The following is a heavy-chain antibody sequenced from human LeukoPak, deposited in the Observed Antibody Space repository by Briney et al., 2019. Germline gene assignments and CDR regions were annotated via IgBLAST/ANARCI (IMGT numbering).Heavy chain of an antibody. CDR1: GFTFSSHA. Sequence: GGSLRLSYAASGFTFSSHAMSWVRQAPGKGLEWVSLIRGSSDVIEYADSVRGRFTISRDNSKNTVSLQLNNLRAEDTALYYCAKGQSASSTFDCWGQGTLVTVSS. CDR3: AKGQSASSTFDC. V-gene: IGHV3-23*01. J-gene: IGHJ4*02. CDR2: IRGSSDVI.